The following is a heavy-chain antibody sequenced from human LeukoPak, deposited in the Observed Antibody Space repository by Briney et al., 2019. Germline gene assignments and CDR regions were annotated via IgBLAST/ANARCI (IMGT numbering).Heavy chain of an antibody. CDR3: ARVYSSGWDYYYYYYMDV. J-gene: IGHJ6*03. CDR2: ISAYNGNT. Sequence: ASVKVSCKASGYTFTSYGISWVRQAPGQGLEWMGWISAYNGNTNYAQKLQGRVTMTTDTSTSTAYMELRSLRAEDTAVYYCARVYSSGWDYYYYYYMDVWGKGTTVTISS. V-gene: IGHV1-18*01. D-gene: IGHD6-19*01. CDR1: GYTFTSYG.